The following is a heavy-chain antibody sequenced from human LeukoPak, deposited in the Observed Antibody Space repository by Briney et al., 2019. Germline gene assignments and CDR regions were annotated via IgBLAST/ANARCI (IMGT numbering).Heavy chain of an antibody. CDR1: GFTFSSYE. D-gene: IGHD3-10*02. Sequence: GGSLRLSCAASGFTFSSYEMNWVSQPPGKGLEWVSYISSSGSTIYYVDSVKGRFTISRDNAKNSLYLRMSSLRAEDTAVYYCAELGITMIGGVWGKGTTVTISS. CDR2: ISSSGSTI. J-gene: IGHJ6*04. V-gene: IGHV3-48*03. CDR3: AELGITMIGGV.